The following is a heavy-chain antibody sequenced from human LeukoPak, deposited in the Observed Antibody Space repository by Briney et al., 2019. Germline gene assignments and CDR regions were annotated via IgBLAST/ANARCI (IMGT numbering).Heavy chain of an antibody. V-gene: IGHV4-34*01. CDR3: ARGNVPPNIVVVPAAISRRRRYFDL. Sequence: SETLSLTCAVYGGSFSGYYWSWIRQPPGKGLEWIGEINHSGSTNYNPSLKSRVTISVDTSKNQFSLKLSSVTAADTAVYYCARGNVPPNIVVVPAAISRRRRYFDLWGRGTLVTVSS. D-gene: IGHD2-2*01. J-gene: IGHJ2*01. CDR1: GGSFSGYY. CDR2: INHSGST.